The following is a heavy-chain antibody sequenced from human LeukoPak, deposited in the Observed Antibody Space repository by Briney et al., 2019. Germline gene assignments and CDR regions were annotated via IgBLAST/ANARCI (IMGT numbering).Heavy chain of an antibody. J-gene: IGHJ4*02. V-gene: IGHV4-61*08. CDR1: GGSISSGGYY. CDR3: ARAAYGPAAIYY. CDR2: IYYSGST. D-gene: IGHD2-2*01. Sequence: PSETLSLTCTVSGGSISSGGYYWSWIRQPPGKGLEWIGYIYYSGSTSYNPSLKSRVTISVDTSKNQFSLKVSSVTAADTAVYYCARAAYGPAAIYYWGQGTLVTVSS.